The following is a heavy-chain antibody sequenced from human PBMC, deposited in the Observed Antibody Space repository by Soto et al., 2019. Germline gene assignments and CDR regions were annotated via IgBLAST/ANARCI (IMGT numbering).Heavy chain of an antibody. CDR1: GGSISSSSYY. Sequence: QLQLQESGPGLVKPSETLSLTCTVSGGSISSSSYYWGWIRQPPGKGLEWIGSIYYSGSTYYNPSLKSRVTISVDTSKNQFSLKLSSVTAADTAVYYCARLGVRYCSGGSCYRDAFDIWGQGTMVTVSS. CDR2: IYYSGST. D-gene: IGHD2-15*01. J-gene: IGHJ3*02. CDR3: ARLGVRYCSGGSCYRDAFDI. V-gene: IGHV4-39*01.